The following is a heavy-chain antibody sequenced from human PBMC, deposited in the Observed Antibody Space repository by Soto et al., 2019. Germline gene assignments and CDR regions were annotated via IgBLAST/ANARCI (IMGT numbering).Heavy chain of an antibody. CDR3: ARVPLPYYDILTGYYKGGMDV. CDR1: GGSISSGVYY. D-gene: IGHD3-9*01. J-gene: IGHJ6*02. CDR2: IYYSGST. V-gene: IGHV4-31*03. Sequence: TLSLTCTVSGGSISSGVYYWSWIRHHPGNGLEWIGYIYYSGSTYYNPSLKSRVTISVDTSKNQFSLKLSSVTAADTAVYYCARVPLPYYDILTGYYKGGMDVWGQGTTVTV.